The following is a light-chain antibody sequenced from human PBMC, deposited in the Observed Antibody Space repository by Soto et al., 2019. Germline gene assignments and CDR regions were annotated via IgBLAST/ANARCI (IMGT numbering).Light chain of an antibody. J-gene: IGKJ1*01. Sequence: DIQMTQSPSTLSASVGDRVTITCRASQSINRWLAWYQQKPGKAPKLLIYKASTLESGVPSRFSGGGIGTEFTLTISRLEPEDFAVYYCQQYGSSPWPFGQGTKVDI. CDR3: QQYGSSPWP. V-gene: IGKV1-5*03. CDR2: KAS. CDR1: QSINRW.